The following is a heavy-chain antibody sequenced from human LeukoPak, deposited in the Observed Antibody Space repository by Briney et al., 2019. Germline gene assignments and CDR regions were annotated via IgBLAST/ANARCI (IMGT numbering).Heavy chain of an antibody. Sequence: GGSLRLSCAASGFTFSSYWMHWVRQAPGKGLEWVSAISGSGGSTYYADSVKGRFTISRDNSKNTLYLQMNSLRAEDTAVYYCAREDGYSSSWYSDYWGQGTLVTVSS. J-gene: IGHJ4*02. CDR1: GFTFSSYW. V-gene: IGHV3-23*01. D-gene: IGHD6-13*01. CDR3: AREDGYSSSWYSDY. CDR2: ISGSGGST.